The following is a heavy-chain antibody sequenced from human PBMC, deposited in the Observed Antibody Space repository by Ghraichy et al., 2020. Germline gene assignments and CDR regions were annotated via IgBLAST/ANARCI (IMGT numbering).Heavy chain of an antibody. CDR2: IYTSGST. J-gene: IGHJ5*02. CDR1: GGSISSYY. Sequence: SETLSLTCTVSGGSISSYYWSWIRQPAGKGLEWIGRIYTSGSTNYNPPLKSRVTMSVDTSKNQFSLKLSSVTAADTAVYYCARDGAVGYYDFWSGYYKSFDPWGQGTLVTVSS. D-gene: IGHD3-3*01. CDR3: ARDGAVGYYDFWSGYYKSFDP. V-gene: IGHV4-4*07.